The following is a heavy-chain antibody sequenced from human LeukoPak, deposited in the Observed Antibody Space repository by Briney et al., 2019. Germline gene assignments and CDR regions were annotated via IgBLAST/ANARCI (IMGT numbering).Heavy chain of an antibody. Sequence: GGSLRLSCAASGFTFSSYAMHWVRQAPGKGLEWVAVISYDGSNKYYADSVEGRFTISRDNSKNTLNLQMNSLRAEDTAVYYCARVFRPSLTVFIIRGAFDIWGQGTMVTVSS. D-gene: IGHD3-3*01. V-gene: IGHV3-30-3*01. CDR3: ARVFRPSLTVFIIRGAFDI. J-gene: IGHJ3*02. CDR2: ISYDGSNK. CDR1: GFTFSSYA.